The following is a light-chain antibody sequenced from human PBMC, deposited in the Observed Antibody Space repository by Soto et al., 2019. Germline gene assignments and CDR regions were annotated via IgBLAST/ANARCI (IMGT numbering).Light chain of an antibody. CDR2: GNS. CDR3: HSYDSSLSGVV. Sequence: QSVLTQPPSVSGAPGQRVTISCTGSSSNIGAGYDVHWYQQLPGTAPKLLIHGNSNRPSGVPDRFSGSKSGTSASLAITGLQADDEADYYCHSYDSSLSGVVFGGGTKVTVL. CDR1: SSNIGAGYD. J-gene: IGLJ2*01. V-gene: IGLV1-40*01.